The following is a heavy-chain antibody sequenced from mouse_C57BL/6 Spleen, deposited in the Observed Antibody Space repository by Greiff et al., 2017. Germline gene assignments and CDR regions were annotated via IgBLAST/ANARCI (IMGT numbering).Heavy chain of an antibody. Sequence: QVHVKQSGAELVRPGASVTLSCKASGYTFTDYEMHWVKQTPAHGLEWIGAIDPETGGTAYNQKFKGKAILTADKSSSTAYMELRSLTSEDSAVYYCTREDGKNYFDYWGQGTTLTVSS. CDR2: IDPETGGT. D-gene: IGHD2-3*01. CDR3: TREDGKNYFDY. J-gene: IGHJ2*01. V-gene: IGHV1-15*01. CDR1: GYTFTDYE.